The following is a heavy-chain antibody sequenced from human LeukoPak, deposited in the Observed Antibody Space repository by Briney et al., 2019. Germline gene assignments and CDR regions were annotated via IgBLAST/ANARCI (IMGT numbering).Heavy chain of an antibody. Sequence: GGSPRLSCQGSGFTFSNYWMGWVRQAPGKGLQWVANIKTDGSEKYYVDSVKGRFTISRDNAKNSLYLQMNSLRAEDTAVYYCATYSSLNRREFQFWGQGTLLTVSS. D-gene: IGHD3-22*01. CDR3: ATYSSLNRREFQF. V-gene: IGHV3-7*01. CDR2: IKTDGSEK. J-gene: IGHJ1*01. CDR1: GFTFSNYW.